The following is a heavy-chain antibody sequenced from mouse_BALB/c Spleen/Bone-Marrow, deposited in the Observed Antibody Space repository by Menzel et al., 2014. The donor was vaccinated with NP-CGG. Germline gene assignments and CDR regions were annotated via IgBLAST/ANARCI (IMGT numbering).Heavy chain of an antibody. CDR1: GFDFSRYW. Sequence: EVMLVESGGGLVQPGGSLKLSCAASGFDFSRYWMSWVRQAPGKGLEWIGEINPDSSTINYTPSLKDKFIISRDNAKNTLSLQMRRVRSEDTALYYCARLSYYGRFFYGGQETLVTLS. CDR3: ARLSYYGRFFY. J-gene: IGHJ3*01. V-gene: IGHV4-1*02. CDR2: INPDSSTI. D-gene: IGHD1-1*01.